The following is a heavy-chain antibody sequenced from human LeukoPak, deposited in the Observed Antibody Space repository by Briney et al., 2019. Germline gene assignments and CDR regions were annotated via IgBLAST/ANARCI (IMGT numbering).Heavy chain of an antibody. CDR3: ARRGYYYYGMDV. V-gene: IGHV4-59*01. CDR1: GGSISSYY. Sequence: SETLSLTCTVSGGSISSYYWSWIRQPPGKGLEWIGYIYYSGSTNYNPSLKSRVTISVDTSKNQFSLKLSSVTAADTAVYYCARRGYYYYGMDVWGQGTTVTVSS. J-gene: IGHJ6*02. CDR2: IYYSGST.